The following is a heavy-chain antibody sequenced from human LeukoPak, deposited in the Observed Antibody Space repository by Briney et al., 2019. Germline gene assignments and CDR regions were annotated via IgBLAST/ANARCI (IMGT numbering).Heavy chain of an antibody. V-gene: IGHV1-2*06. J-gene: IGHJ4*02. Sequence: ASVKVSCKASGYTFTGYYMHWVRQAPGQGLEWMGRINPNSGGTNKAQKFQGRVTMTRDPSISTAYMEVSSLRSDDTAVYYCARDLGRDGYNYYSWGQGTLVTVSS. D-gene: IGHD5-24*01. CDR3: ARDLGRDGYNYYS. CDR2: INPNSGGT. CDR1: GYTFTGYY.